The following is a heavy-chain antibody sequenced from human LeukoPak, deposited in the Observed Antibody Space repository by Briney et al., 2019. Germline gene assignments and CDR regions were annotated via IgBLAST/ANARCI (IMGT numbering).Heavy chain of an antibody. CDR3: ARDGGLAPYSSSTPFDY. V-gene: IGHV3-11*04. D-gene: IGHD6-6*01. Sequence: PGGSLRLSCAASGFTFSAYYVSWIRQAPGKGLEWASYISASGYAMYYADSVRGRFTISRDNAQNSLYLQMNSLRAEDTAVYYCARDGGLAPYSSSTPFDYWGQGTLVTVSS. J-gene: IGHJ4*02. CDR2: ISASGYAM. CDR1: GFTFSAYY.